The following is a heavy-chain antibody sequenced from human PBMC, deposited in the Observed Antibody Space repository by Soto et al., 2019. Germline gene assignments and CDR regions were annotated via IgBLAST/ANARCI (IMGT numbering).Heavy chain of an antibody. CDR2: ISSSSSYI. CDR3: ATIQLGYDAFDI. Sequence: EVQLVESGGGLVNPGGSLRLSCAASGFTFSRXSMNWVRQAPGKGLEWVSSISSSSSYIYYPDSVKGRFTISRDNAKNSLYLQMNSLRAEDPAVYYCATIQLGYDAFDIWGQGTMVTVSS. CDR1: GFTFSRXS. V-gene: IGHV3-21*01. J-gene: IGHJ3*02. D-gene: IGHD6-6*01.